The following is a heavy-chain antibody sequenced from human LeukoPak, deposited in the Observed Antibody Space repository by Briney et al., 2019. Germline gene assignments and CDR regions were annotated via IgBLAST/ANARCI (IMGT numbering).Heavy chain of an antibody. J-gene: IGHJ4*02. CDR2: ISYDGSNK. CDR1: GFTFSSYA. Sequence: GRSLRLSCAASGFTFSSYAMHWDRQAPGKGLEWVAVISYDGSNKYYADSVKGRFTISRDNSKNTLYLQMNSLRAEDTAVYYCASPGYSSGWSYFDYWGQGTLVTVSS. D-gene: IGHD6-19*01. CDR3: ASPGYSSGWSYFDY. V-gene: IGHV3-30-3*01.